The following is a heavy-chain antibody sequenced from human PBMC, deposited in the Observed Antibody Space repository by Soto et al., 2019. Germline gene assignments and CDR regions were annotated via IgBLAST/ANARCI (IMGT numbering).Heavy chain of an antibody. CDR1: SASFSSYY. Sequence: AETLSLTCSVYSASFSSYYCSWIRQPPGKGLEWIGEINHSGSTNYNPSLKSRVTISVDTSKNQFSLKLSSVTAADTAVYYCARGRYRYQLLNGAPRDGDWFHPWRPGNLV. V-gene: IGHV4-34*01. CDR2: INHSGST. D-gene: IGHD2-2*01. CDR3: ARGRYRYQLLNGAPRDGDWFHP. J-gene: IGHJ5*02.